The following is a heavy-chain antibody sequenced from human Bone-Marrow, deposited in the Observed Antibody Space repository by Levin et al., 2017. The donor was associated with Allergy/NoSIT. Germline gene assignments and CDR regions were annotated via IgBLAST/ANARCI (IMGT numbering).Heavy chain of an antibody. CDR3: ANMPSLPTWVSAYYDDV. Sequence: GESLKISCAASGFSFTSSAMSWVRQAPGKGPEWVSAISSSGTNTYYADSVKGRFTISRDNSKNTLYLQMNSLRVEDTALYYCANMPSLPTWVSAYYDDVWGQGTTVTVSS. D-gene: IGHD1-26*01. J-gene: IGHJ6*02. V-gene: IGHV3-23*01. CDR2: ISSSGTNT. CDR1: GFSFTSSA.